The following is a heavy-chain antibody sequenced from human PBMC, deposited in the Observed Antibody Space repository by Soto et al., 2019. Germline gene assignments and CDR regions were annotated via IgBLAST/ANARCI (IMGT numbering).Heavy chain of an antibody. V-gene: IGHV4-61*01. CDR2: IYYSGST. J-gene: IGHJ4*02. Sequence: SETLSLTCSVSGASFSSTPYFWGWIRQPPGKGLEWIGYIYYSGSTNYNPSLKSRVTISVDTSKNQFSLKLSSVTAADTAVYYCARASLNWKYDYWGQGTLVTVSS. CDR3: ARASLNWKYDY. CDR1: GASFSSTPYF. D-gene: IGHD1-7*01.